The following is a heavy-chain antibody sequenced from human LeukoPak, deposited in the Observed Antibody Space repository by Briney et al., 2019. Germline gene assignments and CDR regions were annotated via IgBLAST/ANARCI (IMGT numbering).Heavy chain of an antibody. CDR3: ARGLEWLTRRHTWFDP. CDR2: ISGYNGNT. J-gene: IGHJ5*02. CDR1: GYTFTNYA. Sequence: ASVKVSCKASGYTFTNYAISWVRQAPGHGLEWMGWISGYNGNTNYAQKLQGRVTMTTDTSTGTAYMELRSLRSDDTAVYYCARGLEWLTRRHTWFDPWGQGTLVTVSS. V-gene: IGHV1-18*01. D-gene: IGHD3-3*01.